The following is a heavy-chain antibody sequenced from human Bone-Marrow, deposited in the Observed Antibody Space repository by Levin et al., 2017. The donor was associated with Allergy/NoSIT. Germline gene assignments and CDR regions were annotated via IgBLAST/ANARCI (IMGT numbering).Heavy chain of an antibody. Sequence: ASVKVSCKASGYTFTAYHMHWIRQAPGQGLEWMGWIDPNIGDTHHAQKFQGRVTLTRDTSITTAYMELSRLTSDDTAIYYCVNDSENYYFDYWGQGSLVTVSS. V-gene: IGHV1-2*02. CDR3: VNDSENYYFDY. J-gene: IGHJ4*01. CDR1: GYTFTAYH. CDR2: IDPNIGDT. D-gene: IGHD3-3*01.